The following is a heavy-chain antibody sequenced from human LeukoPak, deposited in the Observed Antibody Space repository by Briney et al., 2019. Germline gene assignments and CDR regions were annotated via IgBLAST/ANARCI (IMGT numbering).Heavy chain of an antibody. CDR3: AKDRYSSGWSLGY. Sequence: GRSLRLSCAASGFTFDDYAMHWVRQAPGKGLEWVSGISWNSGSIGYADSVKGRFTISRDNAKNSLYLQMNSLRAEDTALYYCAKDRYSSGWSLGYWGQGTLVTVSS. V-gene: IGHV3-9*01. CDR1: GFTFDDYA. D-gene: IGHD6-19*01. CDR2: ISWNSGSI. J-gene: IGHJ4*02.